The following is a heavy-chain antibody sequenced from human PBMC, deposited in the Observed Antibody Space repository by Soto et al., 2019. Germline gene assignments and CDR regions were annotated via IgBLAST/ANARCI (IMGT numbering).Heavy chain of an antibody. Sequence: SETLSLTCTVSGGSMSIGYYYWSWIRQPPGKGLEWIGNINFSGTTFYNPSLKSPATISVDTSKNQFFLKVNSVTAADTAVYYCARTKDIDLANDYWGQGTLVTVCS. V-gene: IGHV4-30-4*01. CDR3: ARTKDIDLANDY. J-gene: IGHJ4*02. CDR1: GGSMSIGYYY. CDR2: INFSGTT. D-gene: IGHD5-12*01.